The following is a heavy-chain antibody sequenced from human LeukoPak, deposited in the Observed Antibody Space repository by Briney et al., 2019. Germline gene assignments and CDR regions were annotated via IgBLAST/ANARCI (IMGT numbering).Heavy chain of an antibody. CDR2: INHSGST. CDR1: GGSFSGYY. Sequence: SETLSLACAVYGGSFSGYYWSWIRQPPGKGLEWIGEINHSGSTNYNPSLKSRVTISVDTSKNQFSLKLSSVTAADTAVYYCAKTVAGYWYFDLWGRGTLVTVSS. V-gene: IGHV4-34*01. CDR3: AKTVAGYWYFDL. J-gene: IGHJ2*01. D-gene: IGHD6-19*01.